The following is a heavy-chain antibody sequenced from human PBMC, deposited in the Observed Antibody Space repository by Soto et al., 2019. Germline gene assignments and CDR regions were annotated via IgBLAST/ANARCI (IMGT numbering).Heavy chain of an antibody. CDR3: ALVVDGLFYSDY. V-gene: IGHV5-51*01. Sequence: GESLKISCKGSGYSFTSYWIGWVRQMPGKGLELMGIIHVGTSDIRYSPPFKGQVTISADKSIRTAYLQWSSLKTSDTAMYYCALVVDGLFYSDYWGQGTPVTVSS. CDR2: IHVGTSDI. D-gene: IGHD3-22*01. J-gene: IGHJ4*02. CDR1: GYSFTSYW.